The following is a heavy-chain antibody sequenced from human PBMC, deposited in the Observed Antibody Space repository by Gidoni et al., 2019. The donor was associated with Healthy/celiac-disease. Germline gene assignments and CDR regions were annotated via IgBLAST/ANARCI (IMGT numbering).Heavy chain of an antibody. CDR2: ISSSSSTI. CDR1: AFTFSSYS. Sequence: EVQLVESGGGLVQPGGSLRLSCAASAFTFSSYSMNWVRQAPGKGLEWVSYISSSSSTIDYADSVKGRFTISRDNAKNSLYLQMNSLRAEDTAVYYCARDEGWTMGDYGPHYYFDYWGQGTLVTVSS. J-gene: IGHJ4*02. V-gene: IGHV3-48*04. D-gene: IGHD4-17*01. CDR3: ARDEGWTMGDYGPHYYFDY.